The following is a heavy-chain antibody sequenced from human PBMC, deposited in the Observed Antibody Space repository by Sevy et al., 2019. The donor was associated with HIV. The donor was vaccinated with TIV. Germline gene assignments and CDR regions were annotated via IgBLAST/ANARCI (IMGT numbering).Heavy chain of an antibody. Sequence: GGSLRLSCAASGFTFSSYAMSWVRQAPGKGLEWVSAISGSGGSTYYADSVKRRFTISRDNSKNTLYLQMNSLRAEDTAVYYCAKDSSGYYYYYMDVWGKGTTVTVSS. V-gene: IGHV3-23*01. CDR3: AKDSSGYYYYYMDV. J-gene: IGHJ6*03. D-gene: IGHD3-22*01. CDR1: GFTFSSYA. CDR2: ISGSGGST.